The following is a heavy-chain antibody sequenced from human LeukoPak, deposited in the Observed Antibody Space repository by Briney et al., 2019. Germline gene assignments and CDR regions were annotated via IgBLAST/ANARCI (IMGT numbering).Heavy chain of an antibody. V-gene: IGHV4-59*01. J-gene: IGHJ5*02. Sequence: SETLSLTCAVYGGSFSGYYWSWIRQPPGKGLEWIGYIYYSGSTNYNPSLKSRVTISVDTSKNQFSLKLSSVTAADTAVYYCARAGYSSSWYNWFDPWGQGTLVTVSS. D-gene: IGHD6-13*01. CDR2: IYYSGST. CDR1: GGSFSGYY. CDR3: ARAGYSSSWYNWFDP.